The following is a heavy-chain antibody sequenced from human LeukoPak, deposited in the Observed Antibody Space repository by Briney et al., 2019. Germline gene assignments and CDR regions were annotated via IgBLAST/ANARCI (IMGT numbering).Heavy chain of an antibody. V-gene: IGHV1-2*02. Sequence: ASVKVSCKAFGYTFTGYYMHWVRQAPGQGLEWMGWINPNSGGTNYAQKFQGRVTMTRDTSISTAYMELSRLRSDDTAVYYCARPWRKGYSYGYGYWGQGTLVTVSS. CDR2: INPNSGGT. CDR1: GYTFTGYY. CDR3: ARPWRKGYSYGYGY. D-gene: IGHD5-18*01. J-gene: IGHJ4*02.